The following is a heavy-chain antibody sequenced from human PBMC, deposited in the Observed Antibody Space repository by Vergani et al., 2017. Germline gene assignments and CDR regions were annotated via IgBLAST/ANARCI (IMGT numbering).Heavy chain of an antibody. D-gene: IGHD3-10*01. CDR3: AKDISIGRYYYYYMDV. CDR1: GFTFSDYY. Sequence: QVQLVESGGGLVKPGGSLRLSCAASGFTFSDYYMSWIRQAPGKGLEWVSYISSSGSTIYYADSVKGRFTISRDNAKNSLYLQMNSLRAEDTAVYYCAKDISIGRYYYYYMDVWGKGTTVTVSS. CDR2: ISSSGSTI. J-gene: IGHJ6*03. V-gene: IGHV3-11*01.